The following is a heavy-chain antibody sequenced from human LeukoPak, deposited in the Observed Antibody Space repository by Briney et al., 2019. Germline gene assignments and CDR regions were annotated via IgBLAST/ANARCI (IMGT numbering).Heavy chain of an antibody. CDR1: GGSVSSGSYY. D-gene: IGHD3-3*01. J-gene: IGHJ4*02. Sequence: SETLSLTCTVSGGSVSSGSYYWSWIRQPPGKGLEWIGYIYYSGSTNYNPSLKSRVTVSVDTSKNQFSLKLSSVTAADTAVYYCARVNYDFWSGYWYFDYWGQGTLVTVSP. CDR2: IYYSGST. CDR3: ARVNYDFWSGYWYFDY. V-gene: IGHV4-61*01.